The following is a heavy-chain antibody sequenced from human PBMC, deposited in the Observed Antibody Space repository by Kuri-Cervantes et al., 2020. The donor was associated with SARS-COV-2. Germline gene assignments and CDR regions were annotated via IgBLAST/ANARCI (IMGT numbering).Heavy chain of an antibody. J-gene: IGHJ5*02. CDR3: ARGRHYYDSSGEWFDP. Sequence: GESLKISCAASGFTFSDYYMSWIRQAPGKGLEWVSYISSSSSYTNYADSVKGRFTISRENAKNSLYLQMNSLRAGDTAVYYCARGRHYYDSSGEWFDPWGQGTLVTVSS. D-gene: IGHD3-22*01. V-gene: IGHV3-11*06. CDR1: GFTFSDYY. CDR2: ISSSSSYT.